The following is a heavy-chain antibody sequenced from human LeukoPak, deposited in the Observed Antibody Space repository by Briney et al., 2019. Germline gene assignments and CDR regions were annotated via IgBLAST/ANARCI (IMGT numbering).Heavy chain of an antibody. V-gene: IGHV3-48*03. CDR3: ARVTLTGYYAFDY. D-gene: IGHD3-9*01. CDR1: GFTFSSYE. Sequence: GGSLRLSCAASGFTFSSYEMNWVRQAPGKGLEWVSYISSSGSTIYYADSVKGRFTISRDDAKQSLYLQMNSLRAEDTAVYYCARVTLTGYYAFDYWGQGTLVTVSS. CDR2: ISSSGSTI. J-gene: IGHJ4*02.